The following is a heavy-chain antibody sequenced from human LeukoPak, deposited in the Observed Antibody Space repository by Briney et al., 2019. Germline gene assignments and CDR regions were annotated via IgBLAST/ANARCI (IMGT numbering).Heavy chain of an antibody. CDR3: ARVTGYMIEDYFDY. V-gene: IGHV4-59*01. CDR2: IYYSGST. J-gene: IGHJ4*02. CDR1: GGSISGYS. Sequence: SETLSLTCTFSGGSISGYSWSWIRQPPGKGLEWIGYIYYSGSTNYKPSLKSRVTISVETSKNQFSLKLRSVTAADTAVYYCARVTGYMIEDYFDYWGQGTLVTVSS. D-gene: IGHD3-22*01.